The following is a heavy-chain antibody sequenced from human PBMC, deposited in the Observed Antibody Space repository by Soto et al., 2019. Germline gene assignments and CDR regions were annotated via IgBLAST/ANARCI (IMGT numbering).Heavy chain of an antibody. D-gene: IGHD2-2*01. CDR2: IIPISGTA. CDR1: GGTFSSYA. CDR3: ARSQGSSTSLEIYYYYYYGMDV. J-gene: IGHJ6*02. V-gene: IGHV1-69*01. Sequence: QVQLVQSGAEVKKPGSSVKVSCKASGGTFSSYAISWVRQAPGQGLEWMGGIIPISGTANNAQKLQGRGTITADESTSTVYMELSSLRSEDTAVYFCARSQGSSTSLEIYYYYYYGMDVWGQGTTVTVSS.